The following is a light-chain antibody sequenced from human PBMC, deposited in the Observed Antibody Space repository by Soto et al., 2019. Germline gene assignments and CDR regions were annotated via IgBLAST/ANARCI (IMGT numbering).Light chain of an antibody. CDR1: QSIDTW. CDR2: KAS. CDR3: QQYKTYSGT. V-gene: IGKV1-5*03. Sequence: DIQMTHSPSTLSASVGDRVTITCRASQSIDTWLAWYQQKPGKAPKLLIYKASFLESGVPSRFSGSGSGTEFILTISSLQPDDFATYYCQQYKTYSGTFGQGTKVEIK. J-gene: IGKJ1*01.